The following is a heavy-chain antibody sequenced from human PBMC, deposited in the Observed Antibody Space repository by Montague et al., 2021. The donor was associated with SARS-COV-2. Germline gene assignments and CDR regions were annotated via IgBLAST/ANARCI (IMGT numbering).Heavy chain of an antibody. CDR2: IRGSGSST. Sequence: SLRLSCAASGFTFSSYAMSWVRQAPGKGLEWVSGIRGSGSSTNYADSVKGRFTISRDNSKNTLYLQVNSLGAEDTAVYYCARYWGTHLGENWFDPWGQGTLVTVSS. V-gene: IGHV3-23*01. CDR3: ARYWGTHLGENWFDP. J-gene: IGHJ5*02. CDR1: GFTFSSYA. D-gene: IGHD2-21*01.